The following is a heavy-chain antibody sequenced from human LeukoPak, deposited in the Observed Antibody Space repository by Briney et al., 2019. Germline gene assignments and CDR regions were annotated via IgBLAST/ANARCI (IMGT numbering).Heavy chain of an antibody. CDR1: GGSFSGYY. CDR2: INHTGST. J-gene: IGHJ6*02. Sequence: SETLSLTCAGYGGSFSGYYWTWIRRPPGKGLEWIEEINHTGSTNYNPSLKSRVTISVDTSKSQFSLNLSSVTAADTAVYYCARGQVRKRITSSYYYFGMAVWGQGTTVTVSS. V-gene: IGHV4-34*01. CDR3: ARGQVRKRITSSYYYFGMAV. D-gene: IGHD1-20*01.